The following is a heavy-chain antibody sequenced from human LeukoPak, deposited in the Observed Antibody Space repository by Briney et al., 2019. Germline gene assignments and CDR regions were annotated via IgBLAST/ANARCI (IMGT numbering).Heavy chain of an antibody. CDR1: GFTFSSYG. Sequence: PGGSLRLSCAASGFTFSSYGMHWVRQAPGKGLEWVAFIRYDGSNKYYAGSVKGRFTISRDNSKNTLYLQMNSLRAEDTAVYYCAKFAGQWLVGSECGYWGQGTLVTVSS. CDR2: IRYDGSNK. CDR3: AKFAGQWLVGSECGY. J-gene: IGHJ4*02. D-gene: IGHD6-19*01. V-gene: IGHV3-30*02.